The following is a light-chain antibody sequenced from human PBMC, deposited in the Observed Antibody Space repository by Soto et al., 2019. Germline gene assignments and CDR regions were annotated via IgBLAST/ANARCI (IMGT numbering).Light chain of an antibody. CDR3: HQYFRTPLT. CDR1: QTLLSSSDNQNY. V-gene: IGKV4-1*01. J-gene: IGKJ4*01. Sequence: DFVLTQSPDSLAVSLGERATINCRSSQTLLSSSDNQNYLAWFRQRPGQPPELLVYWASTRESGVPDRFSGSGSGTEFTLTISSLQAEDVAVYYCHQYFRTPLTFGGGTKLEIK. CDR2: WAS.